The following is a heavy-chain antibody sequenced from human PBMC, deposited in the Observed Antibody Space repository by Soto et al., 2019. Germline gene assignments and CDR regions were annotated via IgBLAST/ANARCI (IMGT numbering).Heavy chain of an antibody. V-gene: IGHV3-30*18. CDR2: ISYDGSNK. CDR1: GFTFSSYG. Sequence: LRLSCAASGFTFSSYGMHWVRQAPGKGLEWVAVISYDGSNKYYADSVKGRFTISRDNSKNTLYLQMNSLRAEDTAVYYCAKEVVTIFGGNSYGMDVWGQGTTVTVSS. D-gene: IGHD3-3*01. J-gene: IGHJ6*02. CDR3: AKEVVTIFGGNSYGMDV.